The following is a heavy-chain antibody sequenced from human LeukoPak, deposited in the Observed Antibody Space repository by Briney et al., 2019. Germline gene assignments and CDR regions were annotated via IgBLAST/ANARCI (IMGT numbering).Heavy chain of an antibody. Sequence: APVKVSCKASGYTFTSYGISWVRQAPGQGLEWMGWISAYNGNTNYAQKLQGRVTMTTDTSTSTAYMELRSLRSDDTAVYYCARDPPRIVVVVAATNYYGMDVWGQGTTVTVSS. D-gene: IGHD2-15*01. CDR1: GYTFTSYG. J-gene: IGHJ6*02. CDR3: ARDPPRIVVVVAATNYYGMDV. CDR2: ISAYNGNT. V-gene: IGHV1-18*01.